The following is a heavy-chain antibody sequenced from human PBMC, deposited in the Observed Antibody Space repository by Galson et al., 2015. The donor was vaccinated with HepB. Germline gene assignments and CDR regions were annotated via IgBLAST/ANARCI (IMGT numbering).Heavy chain of an antibody. Sequence: SVKVSCKASGYTFTSYGISWVRQAPGQGLEWMGWISAYNGKINYAEKFQGRVTMTRDTSISTAYMELSRLRSDDTAVYYCARDSSGPYYYDSSLDSWGQGTLVTVSS. V-gene: IGHV1-18*01. D-gene: IGHD3-22*01. J-gene: IGHJ4*02. CDR2: ISAYNGKI. CDR3: ARDSSGPYYYDSSLDS. CDR1: GYTFTSYG.